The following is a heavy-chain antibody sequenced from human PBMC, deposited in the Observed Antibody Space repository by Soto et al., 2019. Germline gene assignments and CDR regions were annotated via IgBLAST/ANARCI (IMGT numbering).Heavy chain of an antibody. Sequence: ASVKVSCKASGYTFTGYYMHWVRQAPGQGLEWMGWINPNSGGTNYAQKFQGRVTMTRDTSISAAYMELSRLRSDATAVYYCARPMDPPYYDFWSGDEKPNYSVALWVQGTTVTVS. CDR1: GYTFTGYY. V-gene: IGHV1-2*02. D-gene: IGHD3-3*01. CDR3: ARPMDPPYYDFWSGDEKPNYSVAL. J-gene: IGHJ6*02. CDR2: INPNSGGT.